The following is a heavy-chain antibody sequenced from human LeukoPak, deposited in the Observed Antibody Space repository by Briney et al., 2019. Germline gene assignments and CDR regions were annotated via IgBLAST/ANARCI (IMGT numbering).Heavy chain of an antibody. V-gene: IGHV1-18*01. CDR1: GYTFTSYG. CDR2: ISAYNGNT. D-gene: IGHD6-19*01. J-gene: IGHJ4*02. Sequence: GASVKVSCKASGYTFTSYGISWVRQAPGQGLEWMGWISAYNGNTNYAQKLQGRVTMTTDTSTSTACMELRSLRSDDTAVYYCARDLGIAVAGGEDYWGQGTLVTVSS. CDR3: ARDLGIAVAGGEDY.